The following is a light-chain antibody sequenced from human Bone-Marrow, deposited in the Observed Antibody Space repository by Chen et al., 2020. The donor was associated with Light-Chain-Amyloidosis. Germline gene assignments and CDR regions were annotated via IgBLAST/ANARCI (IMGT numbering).Light chain of an antibody. CDR3: MQALQAPWT. J-gene: IGKJ1*01. V-gene: IGKV2-28*01. CDR1: QSLLQSNGYKY. Sequence: DIVMTQSPLSLPVTPGEPASISCRSSQSLLQSNGYKYLDWYLQKPGQSPQLLIYLGSNRASGVPDRFSGSGSDTDFTLKISRVEAEDVGVYYCMQALQAPWTFGQGTKVEIK. CDR2: LGS.